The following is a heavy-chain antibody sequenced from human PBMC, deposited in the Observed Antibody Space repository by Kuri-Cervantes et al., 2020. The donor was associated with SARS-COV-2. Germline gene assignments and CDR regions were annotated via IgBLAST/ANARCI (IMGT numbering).Heavy chain of an antibody. CDR1: GFTFDDYA. Sequence: SLKISCAASGFTFDDYAMHWVRQAPGKGLEWVSGISWNSGSIGYADSVKGRFTISRDNSKNTLYLQMNSLRAEDTAVYYCAKATVTLYFDYWGQGTLVTVSS. D-gene: IGHD4-17*01. CDR3: AKATVTLYFDY. V-gene: IGHV3-9*01. J-gene: IGHJ4*02. CDR2: ISWNSGSI.